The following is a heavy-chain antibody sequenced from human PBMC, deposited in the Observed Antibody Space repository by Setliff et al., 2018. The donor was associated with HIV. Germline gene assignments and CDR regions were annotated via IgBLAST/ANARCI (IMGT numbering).Heavy chain of an antibody. J-gene: IGHJ6*04. V-gene: IGHV1-69*13. D-gene: IGHD2-15*01. CDR1: GDTFTSHA. Sequence: GASEKVSCKASGDTFTSHAISWVRQAPGQGLEWMGGIIPIFGTPNYAQKFKGRLTITADESTSTVYMELSSLRSEDTAVYYCARDSRDIVVVIAPEPEPYYYYGMDVWGEGTTVTVSS. CDR2: IIPIFGTP. CDR3: ARDSRDIVVVIAPEPEPYYYYGMDV.